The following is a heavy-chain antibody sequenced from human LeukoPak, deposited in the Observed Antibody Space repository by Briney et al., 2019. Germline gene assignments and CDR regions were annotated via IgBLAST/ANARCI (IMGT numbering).Heavy chain of an antibody. CDR1: GYTFTNYH. D-gene: IGHD4-17*01. Sequence: ASVKVSCKASGYTFTNYHIHWVRQAPGQGLEWMGIINPSGGSTSNAQKFQGRVTMTRDMSTRTVYMELSSLTSEDMAIYYCAKYGLSPYFDYWGQGTLVTVSS. V-gene: IGHV1-46*01. J-gene: IGHJ4*02. CDR3: AKYGLSPYFDY. CDR2: INPSGGST.